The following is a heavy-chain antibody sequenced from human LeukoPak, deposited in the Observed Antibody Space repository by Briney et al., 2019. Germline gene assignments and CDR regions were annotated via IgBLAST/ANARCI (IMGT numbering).Heavy chain of an antibody. CDR3: ARGSRPPRYCSSTSCYVAGYYYYGMDV. CDR1: GGSFSGYY. V-gene: IGHV4-34*01. Sequence: SETLSLTCAVYGGSFSGYYWSWIRQPPGKGLEWIGEINHSGSTNYNPSLKSRVTISVDTSKNQFSLKLSSVTAADTAVYYCARGSRPPRYCSSTSCYVAGYYYYGMDVWGKGTTVTVSS. CDR2: INHSGST. D-gene: IGHD2-2*01. J-gene: IGHJ6*04.